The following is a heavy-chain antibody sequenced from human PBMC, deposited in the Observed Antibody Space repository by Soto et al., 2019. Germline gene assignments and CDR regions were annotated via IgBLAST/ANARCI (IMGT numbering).Heavy chain of an antibody. V-gene: IGHV4-39*01. Sequence: QLQLQESGPGLVKPSETLSLTCTVSGGSISSSSYYWGWIRQPPGKGLEWIGSIYYSGSTYYNPSLKSRVTISVDTSKNQFSLKLSSVTAADTAVYYCASFSAGSELWVYFDYWGQGTLVTVSS. CDR2: IYYSGST. CDR3: ASFSAGSELWVYFDY. D-gene: IGHD2-21*01. J-gene: IGHJ4*02. CDR1: GGSISSSSYY.